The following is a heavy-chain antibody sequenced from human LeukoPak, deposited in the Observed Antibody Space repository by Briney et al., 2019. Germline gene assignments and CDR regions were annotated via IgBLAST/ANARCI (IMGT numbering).Heavy chain of an antibody. J-gene: IGHJ4*02. CDR1: GFTFSNYW. D-gene: IGHD6-19*01. Sequence: GSLRLSCAVSGFTFSNYWMTWVRQAPGKGLEWVANIKQGGSEKYYVDSVKGRFTISRDDSKNTLYLQMNSLRAEDTAVYYCAKSRSIAVAGTTGHDYWGQGTLVTVSS. CDR2: IKQGGSEK. CDR3: AKSRSIAVAGTTGHDY. V-gene: IGHV3-7*01.